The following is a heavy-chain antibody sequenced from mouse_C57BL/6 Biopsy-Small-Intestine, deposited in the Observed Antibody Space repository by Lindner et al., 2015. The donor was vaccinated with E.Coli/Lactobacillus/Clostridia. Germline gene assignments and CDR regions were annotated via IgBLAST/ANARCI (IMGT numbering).Heavy chain of an antibody. J-gene: IGHJ2*01. CDR2: ISSGSNTI. V-gene: IGHV5-17*01. D-gene: IGHD1-1*01. CDR3: ARPFYYYFDY. Sequence: VQLQESGGGLVKPGGSLKLSCAASGFTFSDYGMHWVRQAPEKGLEWVAYISSGSNTIYYEDTVKGRFTISRDNAKNTLFLQMTSLRSEDTAMYYCARPFYYYFDYWGQGTTLTVSS. CDR1: GFTFSDYG.